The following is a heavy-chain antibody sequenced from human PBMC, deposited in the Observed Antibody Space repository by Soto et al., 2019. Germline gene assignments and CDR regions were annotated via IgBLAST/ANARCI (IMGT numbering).Heavy chain of an antibody. CDR1: GFSLTAGGMS. V-gene: IGHV2-5*01. CDR2: AYH. J-gene: IGHJ6*02. Sequence: SGPTLVNPTQTLPLTCTVSGFSLTAGGMSLGWIRQPPGKAPEWLALAYHQYKPSLQNRLTFTEDTSKNQVVLTLTNVDPGDTATYYCARTSGLPLGHPHGMDVWGQGTTVTVSS. D-gene: IGHD7-27*01. CDR3: ARTSGLPLGHPHGMDV.